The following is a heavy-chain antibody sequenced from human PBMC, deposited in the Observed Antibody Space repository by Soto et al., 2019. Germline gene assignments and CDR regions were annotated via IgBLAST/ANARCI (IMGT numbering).Heavy chain of an antibody. CDR3: ARGMVRGVAPFDY. V-gene: IGHV4-31*03. J-gene: IGHJ4*02. CDR1: GGSISSGGYY. CDR2: IYYSGST. Sequence: QVQLQESGPGLVKPSQTLSLTCTVSGGSISSGGYYWSWIRQHPGKGLEWIGYIYYSGSTYYNPSLKRRVTIAVDTSKNQFSLKLSSVTAADTAVYYCARGMVRGVAPFDYWGQGTLVTVSS. D-gene: IGHD3-10*01.